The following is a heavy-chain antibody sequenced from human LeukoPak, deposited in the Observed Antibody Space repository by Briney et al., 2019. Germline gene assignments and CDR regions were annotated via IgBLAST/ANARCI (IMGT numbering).Heavy chain of an antibody. CDR2: IYYSEST. CDR1: SGTISNYY. V-gene: IGHV4-59*08. CDR3: ARHISGATKELSAFDI. J-gene: IGHJ3*02. D-gene: IGHD1-20*01. Sequence: PSETLTLTCTASSGTISNYYWSWIRQPPGKGLEWIGYIYYSESTKYNPSLKRRLTISVDTSKSQFSLRLPSVPAASTAVYYCARHISGATKELSAFDIWGQGTVVNVS.